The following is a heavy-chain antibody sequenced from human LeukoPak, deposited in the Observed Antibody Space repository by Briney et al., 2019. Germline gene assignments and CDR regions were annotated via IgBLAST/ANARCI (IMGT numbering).Heavy chain of an antibody. CDR2: ISSSGSTI. V-gene: IGHV3-11*01. CDR1: GFTFSDYY. Sequence: KPGGSLRLSCAASGFTFSDYYMSWIRQAPGKGLEWVSYISSSGSTIYYADSVKGRFTISRDNAKNSLYLQMNSLRAEDTAVYYCARCGSSSWYRHYGMDVWGQGTTVTVSS. D-gene: IGHD6-13*01. CDR3: ARCGSSSWYRHYGMDV. J-gene: IGHJ6*02.